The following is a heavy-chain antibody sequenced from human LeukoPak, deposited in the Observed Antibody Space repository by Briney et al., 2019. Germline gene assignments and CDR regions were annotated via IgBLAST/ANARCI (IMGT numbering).Heavy chain of an antibody. CDR3: AREGRYDILTGYYPLNN. D-gene: IGHD3-9*01. V-gene: IGHV3-66*02. J-gene: IGHJ4*02. CDR2: IYIDGKT. Sequence: GGSLRLSCAASGFTVSTNFMSWVRLAPGKGLECVSVIYIDGKTFYADSAKGRFTISRDNPRNTLYLQMNSLRPEDTAVYYCAREGRYDILTGYYPLNNWGQGARVTVSS. CDR1: GFTVSTNF.